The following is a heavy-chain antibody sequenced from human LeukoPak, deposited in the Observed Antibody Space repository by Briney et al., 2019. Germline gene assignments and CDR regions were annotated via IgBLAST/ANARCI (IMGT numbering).Heavy chain of an antibody. V-gene: IGHV1-2*02. CDR1: GYTFTDYY. CDR3: ARDGVAGSSDAFDL. Sequence: GASVQVSCNASGYTFTDYYINWVRQAPGQGLEWMTYISPKSGDRPYSQRLQGRVTMSLDTSISTAYMELKWLTSADTAVYYCARDGVAGSSDAFDLWGQGTMVTVSS. J-gene: IGHJ3*01. D-gene: IGHD6-19*01. CDR2: ISPKSGDR.